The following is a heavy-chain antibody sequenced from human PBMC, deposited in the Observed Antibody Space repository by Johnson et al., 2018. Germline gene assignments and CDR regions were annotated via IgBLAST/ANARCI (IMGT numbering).Heavy chain of an antibody. CDR3: AKVLRGRNWAFDI. J-gene: IGHJ3*02. Sequence: QVQLQESGGGVVQPGRSLRLSCAASGFTFSSYGMHWVRQAPGKGLEWVAVISYDGSIKYYADSVKGRFTISRDNSKNTLYLQMNSMRAEDRAVYYCAKVLRGRNWAFDIWGQGTMVTVS. D-gene: IGHD3-16*01. CDR2: ISYDGSIK. CDR1: GFTFSSYG. V-gene: IGHV3-30*18.